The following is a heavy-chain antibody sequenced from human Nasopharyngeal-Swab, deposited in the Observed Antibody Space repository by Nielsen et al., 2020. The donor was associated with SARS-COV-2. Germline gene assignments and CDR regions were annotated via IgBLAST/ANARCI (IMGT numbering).Heavy chain of an antibody. CDR2: MNPNSGNT. V-gene: IGHV1-8*02. J-gene: IGHJ4*02. D-gene: IGHD2-8*02. CDR3: VRPRYCSAASCNKHSGVGLFDY. Sequence: ASVKVSCKASGYTFTCYYMHWVRQAPGQGLEWMGWMNPNSGNTGYAQKFQGRVTMTRDTSIGTAYMELSSLRSEDTAVYYCVRPRYCSAASCNKHSGVGLFDYWGQGTLVTVSS. CDR1: GYTFTCYY.